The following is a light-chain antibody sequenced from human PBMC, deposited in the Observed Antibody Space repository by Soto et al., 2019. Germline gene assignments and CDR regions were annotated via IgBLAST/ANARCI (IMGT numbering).Light chain of an antibody. CDR1: QGIRNY. J-gene: IGKJ4*01. Sequence: DIQMTPSPSSLSESAGDRVTITCRASQGIRNYLNWYQQKVGKAPKLLIDFASNLQSGVPSRFSGSGSGTDFTLTITSLQPADFATYYCQKTYNTPLNCGGGNKGDIK. V-gene: IGKV1-39*01. CDR3: QKTYNTPLN. CDR2: FAS.